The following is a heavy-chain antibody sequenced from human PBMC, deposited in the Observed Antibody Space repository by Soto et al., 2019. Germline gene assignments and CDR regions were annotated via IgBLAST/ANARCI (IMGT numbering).Heavy chain of an antibody. V-gene: IGHV4-59*01. J-gene: IGHJ4*02. D-gene: IGHD3-10*01. CDR2: IYYSGST. CDR3: ARVRYYYGSGSYYVDY. Sequence: SETLSPTCTVSGGSISSYYWSWIRQPPGKGLEWIGYIYYSGSTNYNPSLKSRVTISVDTSKNQFSLKLSSVTAADTAVYYCARVRYYYGSGSYYVDYWGQGTLVTVSS. CDR1: GGSISSYY.